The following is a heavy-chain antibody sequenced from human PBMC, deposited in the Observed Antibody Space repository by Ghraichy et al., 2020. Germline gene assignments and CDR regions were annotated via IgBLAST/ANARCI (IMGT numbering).Heavy chain of an antibody. CDR2: ISGTGGST. V-gene: IGHV3-23*01. CDR1: GFSFNNFA. Sequence: GGSLRLSCAASGFSFNNFAMSWVRQAPGKGLEWVSSISGTGGSTYYADSVKGRFTISRDNSKNTLYLQMNSLRADDTAVYYCAKEDDFWSGPFDYWGQGTLVTVSS. J-gene: IGHJ4*02. CDR3: AKEDDFWSGPFDY. D-gene: IGHD3-3*01.